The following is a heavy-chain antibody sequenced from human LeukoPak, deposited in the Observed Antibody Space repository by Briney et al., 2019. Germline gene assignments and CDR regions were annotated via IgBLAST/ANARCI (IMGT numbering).Heavy chain of an antibody. CDR2: INHSGST. V-gene: IGHV4-34*01. J-gene: IGHJ4*02. CDR1: GGSFSGYY. D-gene: IGHD1-26*01. CDR3: ASRGPYSGSYYDFDY. Sequence: SETLSLTCAVYGGSFSGYYWSWIRQPPGKGLEWIGEINHSGSTNYNPSLKSRVTISVDTSKNQFSLKLSSVTAADTAVYYCASRGPYSGSYYDFDYWGQGTLVTVSS.